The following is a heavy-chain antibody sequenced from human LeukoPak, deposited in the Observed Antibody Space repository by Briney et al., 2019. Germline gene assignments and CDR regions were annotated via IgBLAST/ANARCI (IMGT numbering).Heavy chain of an antibody. D-gene: IGHD2-8*02. J-gene: IGHJ6*03. CDR1: GYTFTGYL. Sequence: GASVTLSSTASGYTFTGYLLHWVRQAPGQGLEWMGRISPNSGGTNYAQKFQGKLTMTRDTSISTAYMELSRLRADDTAVYYCARDGDGGKYWISYYYYMDVWGKGTTVTVSS. CDR3: ARDGDGGKYWISYYYYMDV. CDR2: ISPNSGGT. V-gene: IGHV1-2*02.